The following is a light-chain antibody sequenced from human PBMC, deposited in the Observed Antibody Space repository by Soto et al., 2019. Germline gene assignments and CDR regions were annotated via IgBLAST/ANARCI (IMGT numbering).Light chain of an antibody. J-gene: IGKJ1*01. CDR1: QTISSW. Sequence: DIQMTQSPSTLSGSVGDRVTITCRASQTISSWLAWYQQKPGKAPKLLIYKASTLKSGVPSRFSGSGSGTEFTLTIRSLQPDDFAPYYCQPYNSYSEAFGQGTKVELK. CDR2: KAS. V-gene: IGKV1-5*03. CDR3: QPYNSYSEA.